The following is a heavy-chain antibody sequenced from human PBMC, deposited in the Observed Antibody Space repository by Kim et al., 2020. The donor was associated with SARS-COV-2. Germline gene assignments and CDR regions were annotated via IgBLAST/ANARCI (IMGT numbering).Heavy chain of an antibody. D-gene: IGHD3-22*01. CDR2: IYYSGST. V-gene: IGHV4-59*08. CDR3: ARRGYYDSSGYYYFDY. J-gene: IGHJ4*02. CDR1: GGSISSYY. Sequence: SETLSLTCTVSGGSISSYYWSWIWQPPGKGLEWIGYIYYSGSTNYNPSLKSRGTISVDTSTNQSSLKLSSVTAADTAVYYCARRGYYDSSGYYYFDYWGQGTLVTVSS.